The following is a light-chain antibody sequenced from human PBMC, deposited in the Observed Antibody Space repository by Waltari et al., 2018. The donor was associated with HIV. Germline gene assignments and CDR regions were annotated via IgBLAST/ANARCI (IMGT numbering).Light chain of an antibody. J-gene: IGKJ2*01. CDR2: AAS. CDR3: QQNYNTLMYT. Sequence: DIQMTQSPSSLSASVGDRVTITCRASQSISNYLNWYQQKPGKAPKFLIYAASSLQSGVPSRFSGSGSGTDFTLTISSLQPEDFATYYCQQNYNTLMYTFGQGTKLEIK. CDR1: QSISNY. V-gene: IGKV1-39*01.